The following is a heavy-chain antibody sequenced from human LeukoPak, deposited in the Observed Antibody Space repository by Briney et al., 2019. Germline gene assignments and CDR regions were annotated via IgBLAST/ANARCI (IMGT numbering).Heavy chain of an antibody. V-gene: IGHV3-48*03. Sequence: PGGSLRLSCAASGFTFSSYEMNWVRQAPGKGLEWVSYISSSGSTIYYADSVKGRFTISRDNSKNTLYLQMNSLRAEDTAVYYCARDLPLLSMTTVTTKGFDPWGQGTLVTVSS. CDR3: ARDLPLLSMTTVTTKGFDP. D-gene: IGHD4-17*01. J-gene: IGHJ5*02. CDR2: ISSSGSTI. CDR1: GFTFSSYE.